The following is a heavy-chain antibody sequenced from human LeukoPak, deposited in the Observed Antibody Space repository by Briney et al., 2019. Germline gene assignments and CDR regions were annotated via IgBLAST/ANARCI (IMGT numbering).Heavy chain of an antibody. CDR2: IYYSGST. Sequence: PSETLSLTCTVSGGSISSYYWSWIRQPPGKGLEWIGYIYYSGSTNYNPSLKSRVTISVDTSKNQFSLKLSSVTAADTAVYYCARGSSSSWYGWVSNWFDPWGQGTLVTVSS. V-gene: IGHV4-59*01. J-gene: IGHJ5*02. CDR3: ARGSSSSWYGWVSNWFDP. CDR1: GGSISSYY. D-gene: IGHD6-13*01.